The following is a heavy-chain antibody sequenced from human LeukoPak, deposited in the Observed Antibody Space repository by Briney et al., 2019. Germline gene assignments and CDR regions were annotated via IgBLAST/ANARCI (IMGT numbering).Heavy chain of an antibody. CDR1: GGSISSSSYY. CDR3: ARQDPPIAAAVGAHGAFDI. Sequence: SETLSLTCTVSGGSISSSSYYWGWIRQPPGKGLEWIGSIYYSGSTYYNPSLKSRVTISVDTSKNQFSLKLSSVTAADTAVYYCARQDPPIAAAVGAHGAFDIWGQGTMVTVSS. CDR2: IYYSGST. J-gene: IGHJ3*02. D-gene: IGHD6-13*01. V-gene: IGHV4-39*01.